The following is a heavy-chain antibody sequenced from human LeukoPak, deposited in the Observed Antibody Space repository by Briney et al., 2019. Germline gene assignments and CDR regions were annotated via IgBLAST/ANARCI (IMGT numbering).Heavy chain of an antibody. Sequence: PGGSLRLSCVGCGFSLEDYAMHWVRQAPGKGLEWVSSISWDSGSQAYTDSVKGRFSISRDNDKNSLYLQMNSLRLEDTAFYYCIKDMGFDLLKDAFHIWGQGTLVTVSS. V-gene: IGHV3-9*01. CDR2: ISWDSGSQ. D-gene: IGHD3-9*01. CDR1: GFSLEDYA. J-gene: IGHJ3*02. CDR3: IKDMGFDLLKDAFHI.